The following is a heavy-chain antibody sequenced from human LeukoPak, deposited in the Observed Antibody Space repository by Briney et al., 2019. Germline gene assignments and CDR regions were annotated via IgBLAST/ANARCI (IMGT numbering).Heavy chain of an antibody. Sequence: PGGSLRLSCAASGFTFSSYSMNWVRQAPGKGLEWVSYISSSSSTIYYADSVKGRFTISRDNAKNSLYLQMNSLRAEDTAVYYCARDRSIVYSSSWYYFDYWGQGTLVTVSS. CDR3: ARDRSIVYSSSWYYFDY. V-gene: IGHV3-48*01. CDR1: GFTFSSYS. J-gene: IGHJ4*02. D-gene: IGHD6-13*01. CDR2: ISSSSSTI.